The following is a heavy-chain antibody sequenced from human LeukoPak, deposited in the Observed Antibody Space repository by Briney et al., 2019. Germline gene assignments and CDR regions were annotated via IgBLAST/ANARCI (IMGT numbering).Heavy chain of an antibody. Sequence: SVKVSCKASGGTFSSYAISWVRQAPGQGREWMGRIIPIFGTANYAQKLQGRVTITADESTSTAYMKLSSLRSEDTGVYYCATLSGVVTSPQLNYYYYMDVWGKGTTVTVSS. D-gene: IGHD3-3*01. CDR1: GGTFSSYA. V-gene: IGHV1-69*13. J-gene: IGHJ6*03. CDR2: IIPIFGTA. CDR3: ATLSGVVTSPQLNYYYYMDV.